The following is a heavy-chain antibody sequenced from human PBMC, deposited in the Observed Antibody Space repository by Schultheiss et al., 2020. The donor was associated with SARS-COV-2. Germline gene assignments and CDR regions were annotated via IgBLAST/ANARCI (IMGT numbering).Heavy chain of an antibody. CDR1: GFTFTTYG. V-gene: IGHV3-23*01. CDR2: ISGSGGST. J-gene: IGHJ5*02. D-gene: IGHD1-26*01. CDR3: ARQYSGSLDP. Sequence: GGSLRLSCAASGFTFTTYGMHWVRQAPGKGLEWVSAISGSGGSTYFADSVKGRFTISRDNAKNTVYLQMNSLRAEDTAVYYCARQYSGSLDPWGQGTLVTVSS.